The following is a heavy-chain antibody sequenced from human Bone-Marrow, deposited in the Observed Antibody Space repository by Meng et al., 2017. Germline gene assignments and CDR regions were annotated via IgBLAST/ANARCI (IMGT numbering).Heavy chain of an antibody. CDR3: ARDEDISAAGKLFGDY. V-gene: IGHV1-2*06. CDR1: GYNFPDYY. D-gene: IGHD6-25*01. Sequence: VELVQSGAEVKKPGASGKVSCKPSGYNFPDYYLHWVRRAPGQGLEWMGRINPKSGDTHYAQKFQARVTMTGDTSISTAYMELSGLRSDDTAMYYCARDEDISAAGKLFGDYWGQGTLVTVSS. J-gene: IGHJ4*02. CDR2: INPKSGDT.